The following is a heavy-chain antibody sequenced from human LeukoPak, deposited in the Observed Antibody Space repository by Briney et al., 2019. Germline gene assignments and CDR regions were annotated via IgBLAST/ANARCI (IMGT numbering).Heavy chain of an antibody. Sequence: ASVKVSCKSSGYTFTSYGISWVRQAPGQGLEWMGWISVYNGNTNYAQKFQGRVTMTTDTSTSTAYMELRSLRSDDTAVYYCARGTGEGYTYGRYYFDYWGQGTLVTVSS. CDR3: ARGTGEGYTYGRYYFDY. CDR2: ISVYNGNT. J-gene: IGHJ4*02. V-gene: IGHV1-18*01. D-gene: IGHD5-18*01. CDR1: GYTFTSYG.